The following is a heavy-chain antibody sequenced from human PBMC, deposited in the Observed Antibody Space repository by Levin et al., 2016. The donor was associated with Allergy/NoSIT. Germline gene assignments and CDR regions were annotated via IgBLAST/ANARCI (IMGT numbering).Heavy chain of an antibody. CDR2: INPNNGGA. CDR3: ARGVDHKTYYYGSGSYGAESYVGVDV. V-gene: IGHV1-2*02. Sequence: ASVKVSCKASGYTFTDYYFHWVRQAPGQGLEWVGWINPNNGGADYAQKFQGRVTINRDTSIRTTYMELSRLRSDDTAVYYCARGVDHKTYYYGSGSYGAESYVGVDVWGQGTTVTVSS. D-gene: IGHD3-10*01. J-gene: IGHJ6*02. CDR1: GYTFTDYY.